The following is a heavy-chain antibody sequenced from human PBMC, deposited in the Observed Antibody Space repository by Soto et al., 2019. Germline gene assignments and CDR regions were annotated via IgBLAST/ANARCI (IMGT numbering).Heavy chain of an antibody. D-gene: IGHD2-21*02. V-gene: IGHV3-7*01. CDR3: GRDLRPFCGGACRGPVPAQ. CDR2: IDHDGSGK. CDR1: GFPFTNSW. J-gene: IGHJ4*02. Sequence: EVQLVQSGGGLVQPGGSLRLSCATSGFPFTNSWMNWVRQAPGQGLGWVANIDHDGSGKYYVGSVKGRFTITRDNAKNSLYLQMSSLRAEDAAVYYWGRDLRPFCGGACRGPVPAQWGQGTLVTVSP.